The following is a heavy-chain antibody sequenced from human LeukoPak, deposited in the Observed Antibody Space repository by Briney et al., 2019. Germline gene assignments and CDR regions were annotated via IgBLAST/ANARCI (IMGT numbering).Heavy chain of an antibody. D-gene: IGHD3-16*01. Sequence: LRLSCAASGFTFSSYSMNWVRQPPGKGLEWIGYIYYSGSTYYNPSLKSRVTISVDTSENQFSLKLSSVTAADTAVYYCAAVKIGVSHYFDYWGQGTLVTVSS. CDR2: IYYSGST. J-gene: IGHJ4*02. CDR3: AAVKIGVSHYFDY. CDR1: GFTFSSYS. V-gene: IGHV4-30-4*08.